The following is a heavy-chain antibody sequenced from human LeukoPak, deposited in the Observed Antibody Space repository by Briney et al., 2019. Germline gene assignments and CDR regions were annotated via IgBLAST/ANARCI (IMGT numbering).Heavy chain of an antibody. Sequence: GGSLRLSCAASGFIFSSYWMSWVRQAPGKGLEWVANIKQDGSEKYYVDSVKGRFTISRDNAKNSLYLQMNSLRAEDTAVYYCARDEVAGTLDYWGQGTLVTVSS. V-gene: IGHV3-7*01. J-gene: IGHJ4*02. CDR3: ARDEVAGTLDY. CDR2: IKQDGSEK. D-gene: IGHD6-19*01. CDR1: GFIFSSYW.